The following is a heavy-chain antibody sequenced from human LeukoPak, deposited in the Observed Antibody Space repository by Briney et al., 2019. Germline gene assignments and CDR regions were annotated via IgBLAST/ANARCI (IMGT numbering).Heavy chain of an antibody. D-gene: IGHD3-16*01. V-gene: IGHV3-66*01. CDR3: VISKTYHFDC. Sequence: GGSLRLSCAASGSTVSNNYMNWVRQAPGKGLEWVSVIYSGGYTHYADFVKGRFTISRDNSKNTLYLQMNSLRVEGTAVYYCVISKTYHFDCWGQGTLVTVSS. J-gene: IGHJ4*02. CDR2: IYSGGYT. CDR1: GSTVSNNY.